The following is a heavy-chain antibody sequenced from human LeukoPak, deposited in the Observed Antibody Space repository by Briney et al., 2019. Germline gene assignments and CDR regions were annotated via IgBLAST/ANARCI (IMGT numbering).Heavy chain of an antibody. CDR3: ARDEPTVTTGPPVGS. CDR2: ISSSSSYI. Sequence: GGTLRLSCAASGFTFSSYSMNWVRQAPGKGLEWVSSISSSSSYIYYADSVKGRFTISRDNAKNSLYLQMNSLRAEDTAVYYCARDEPTVTTGPPVGSWGQGTLVTVSS. V-gene: IGHV3-21*01. D-gene: IGHD4-17*01. J-gene: IGHJ4*02. CDR1: GFTFSSYS.